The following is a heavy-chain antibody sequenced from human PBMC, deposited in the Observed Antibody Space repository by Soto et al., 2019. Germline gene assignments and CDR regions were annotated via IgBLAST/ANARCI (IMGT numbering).Heavy chain of an antibody. D-gene: IGHD3-3*01. CDR2: ISGSGGST. J-gene: IGHJ6*02. Sequence: SGGSLRLSCAASGFTFSSYAMSWVRQAPGKGLEWVSAISGSGGSTYYADSVKGRFTISRDNSKNTLYLQMNSLRAEDTAVYYCAKDYDFWSGYYYYYYGMDVWGQGTTVTVSS. CDR3: AKDYDFWSGYYYYYYGMDV. CDR1: GFTFSSYA. V-gene: IGHV3-23*01.